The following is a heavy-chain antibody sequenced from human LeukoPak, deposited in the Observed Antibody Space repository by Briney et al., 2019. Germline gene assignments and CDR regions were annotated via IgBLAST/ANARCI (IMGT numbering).Heavy chain of an antibody. D-gene: IGHD4-17*01. V-gene: IGHV1-2*02. CDR3: AGAGDYDAFDI. CDR2: INTNNGDI. J-gene: IGHJ3*02. CDR1: GYTFTAYY. Sequence: GASVKVSCKASGYTFTAYYMHWVRQAPGQGLEWMGWINTNNGDIHPAQMFQGRVTLTTDTSTSTAYMELRSLRSDDTAVYYCAGAGDYDAFDIWGQGTMVTVSS.